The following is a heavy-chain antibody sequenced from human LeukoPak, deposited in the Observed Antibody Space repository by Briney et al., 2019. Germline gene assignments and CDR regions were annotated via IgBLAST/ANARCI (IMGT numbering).Heavy chain of an antibody. V-gene: IGHV3-23*01. CDR3: ARTLSMTTVTYYYYGMDV. Sequence: GGSLRLSCAASGFTFNIYTMSWVRQAPGKGLEWVSAISGSGGSTYYADSVKGRFTISRDNSKNTLYLQMNSLRAEDTAVYYCARTLSMTTVTYYYYGMDVWGQGTTVTVSS. CDR1: GFTFNIYT. D-gene: IGHD4-17*01. J-gene: IGHJ6*02. CDR2: ISGSGGST.